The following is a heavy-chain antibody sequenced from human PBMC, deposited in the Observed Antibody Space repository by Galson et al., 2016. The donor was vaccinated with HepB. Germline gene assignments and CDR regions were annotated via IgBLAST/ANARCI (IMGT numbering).Heavy chain of an antibody. J-gene: IGHJ4*02. CDR1: GFTFSNYA. CDR3: AKGRYCGGDCYSSDY. D-gene: IGHD2-21*02. Sequence: SLRLSRPASGFTFSNYAMNWVRQAPGKGLQWVSGISGGGVSTHYADSVKGRFTISRDNSKNTLYLQMNSLRAEDTAVYYCAKGRYCGGDCYSSDYWGQGTLVTVSS. CDR2: ISGGGVST. V-gene: IGHV3-23*01.